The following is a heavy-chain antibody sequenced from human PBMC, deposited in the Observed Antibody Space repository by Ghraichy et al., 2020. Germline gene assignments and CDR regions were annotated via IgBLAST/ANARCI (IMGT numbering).Heavy chain of an antibody. J-gene: IGHJ3*01. CDR2: INGSGGRR. D-gene: IGHD1-26*01. V-gene: IGHV3-23*01. CDR3: AKDSRPWDFQAFDV. CDR1: GFTFSSYA. Sequence: GGSLRLSCGASGFTFSSYAMSWVRQAPGKGLEWVSVINGSGGRRYHVDSVKGRFTISRDNSKNTLYLQMNSLRAEDTAVYYCAKDSRPWDFQAFDVWGQGTMVTVSS.